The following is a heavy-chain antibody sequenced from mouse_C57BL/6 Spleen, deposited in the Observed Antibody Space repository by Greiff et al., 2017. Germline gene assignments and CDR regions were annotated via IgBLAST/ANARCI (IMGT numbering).Heavy chain of an antibody. V-gene: IGHV7-3*01. Sequence: EVQGVESGGGLVQPGGSLSLSCAASGFTFTDYYMSWVRQPPGKALEWLGFIRNKANGYTTEYSVAVKGRFTISRDNSQSILYLHMNALRAEDSATYYCARYLGPGYFDYWGQGTTLTVSS. J-gene: IGHJ2*01. CDR3: ARYLGPGYFDY. D-gene: IGHD4-1*01. CDR2: IRNKANGYTT. CDR1: GFTFTDYY.